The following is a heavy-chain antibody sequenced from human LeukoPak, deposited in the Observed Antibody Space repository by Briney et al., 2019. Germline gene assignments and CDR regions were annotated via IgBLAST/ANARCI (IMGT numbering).Heavy chain of an antibody. V-gene: IGHV4-39*07. J-gene: IGHJ6*03. D-gene: IGHD2-8*02. CDR2: IHHSGVT. Sequence: SSETLSLTCSVSGGSISSHNHHWDWIRQPPGNGLEWIGSIHHSGVTYSNPSLRSRLTLSVDTSKNQFSLRVTSVTAADTAVYYCARLAQPPGGYYYYMDVWGKGTTVTVSS. CDR3: ARLAQPPGGYYYYMDV. CDR1: GGSISSHNHH.